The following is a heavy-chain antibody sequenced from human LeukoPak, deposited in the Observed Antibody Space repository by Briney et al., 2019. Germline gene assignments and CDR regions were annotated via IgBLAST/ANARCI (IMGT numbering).Heavy chain of an antibody. D-gene: IGHD3-3*01. CDR1: GFTFSSYG. V-gene: IGHV3-30*18. Sequence: GRSLRLSCAASGFTFSSYGMHWVRQAPGKGLEWVAVISYDGSNKYYADSVKGRFTISRDNSKNTLYLQMNSLRAEDTAVYYCAKGGFGVVRYYFDYWGQGTLVTVSS. CDR3: AKGGFGVVRYYFDY. J-gene: IGHJ4*02. CDR2: ISYDGSNK.